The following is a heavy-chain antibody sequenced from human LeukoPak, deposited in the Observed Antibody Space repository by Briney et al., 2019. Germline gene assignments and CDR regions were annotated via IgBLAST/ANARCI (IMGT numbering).Heavy chain of an antibody. V-gene: IGHV4-34*01. Sequence: SETLSLTCAVYGGSFSGYYWSWIRQPPGKGLEWIGEINHSGSTNYNPSLKGRVTISVDTSKNQFSLKLSSVTAADTAVYYCARDWLRHSSGWYAYWGQGTLVTVSS. CDR3: ARDWLRHSSGWYAY. CDR2: INHSGST. CDR1: GGSFSGYY. J-gene: IGHJ4*02. D-gene: IGHD6-19*01.